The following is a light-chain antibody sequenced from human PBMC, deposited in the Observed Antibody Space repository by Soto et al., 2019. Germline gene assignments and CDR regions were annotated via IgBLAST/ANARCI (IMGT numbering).Light chain of an antibody. CDR3: QQYNDCPPIT. V-gene: IGKV3-15*01. CDR2: GAS. J-gene: IGKJ5*01. Sequence: DIVMTQSPATLSVSPGERVTLSCRASQSVSSNLAWYQQKPGQAPRLLIYGASTRATDVPATFSGSGSGTEFTLTISSLQSEDFAVYYCQQYNDCPPITFGQGTRLEIK. CDR1: QSVSSN.